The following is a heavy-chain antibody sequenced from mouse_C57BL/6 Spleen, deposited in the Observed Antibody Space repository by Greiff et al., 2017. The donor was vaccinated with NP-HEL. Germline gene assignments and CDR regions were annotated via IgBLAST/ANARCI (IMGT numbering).Heavy chain of an antibody. J-gene: IGHJ2*01. D-gene: IGHD1-1*01. CDR1: GFSLTSYG. CDR2: IWSGGST. V-gene: IGHV2-2*01. Sequence: VHLVESGPGLVQPSQSLSITCTVSGFSLTSYGVHWVRQSPGKGLEWLGVIWSGGSTDYNAAFISRLSISKDNSKSQVFFKMNSLQADDTAIYYCASAYGSSYHYFDYWGQGTTLTVSS. CDR3: ASAYGSSYHYFDY.